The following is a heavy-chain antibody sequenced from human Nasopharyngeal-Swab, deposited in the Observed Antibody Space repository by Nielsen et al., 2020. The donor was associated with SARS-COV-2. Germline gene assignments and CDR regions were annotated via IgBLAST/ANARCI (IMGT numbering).Heavy chain of an antibody. CDR1: GGSISSSSYY. D-gene: IGHD2/OR15-2a*01. CDR2: INHSGST. Sequence: SETLSLTCTVSGGSISSSSYYWGWIRQPPGKGLEWIGEINHSGSTNYNPSLKSRVTISVDTSKNQFSLKLSSVTAADTAVYYCARGGGGTFYFDYWGQGTLVTVSS. V-gene: IGHV4-39*07. J-gene: IGHJ4*02. CDR3: ARGGGGTFYFDY.